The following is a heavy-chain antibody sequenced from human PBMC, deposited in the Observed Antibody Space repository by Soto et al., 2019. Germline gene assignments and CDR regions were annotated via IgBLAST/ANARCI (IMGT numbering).Heavy chain of an antibody. CDR1: GYTFIDYY. J-gene: IGHJ6*02. Sequence: QLLQSGAEVRKPGASVKVSCKASGYTFIDYYMYWVRQAPGQGLEWMGWINPDTDDTHYAQKFQGRLIMTRDTSINTVYMELSRLTSDDTAVYYCARDYFDRSGLYGMDLWGQGTTVTVSS. CDR3: ARDYFDRSGLYGMDL. CDR2: INPDTDDT. V-gene: IGHV1-2*02. D-gene: IGHD3-22*01.